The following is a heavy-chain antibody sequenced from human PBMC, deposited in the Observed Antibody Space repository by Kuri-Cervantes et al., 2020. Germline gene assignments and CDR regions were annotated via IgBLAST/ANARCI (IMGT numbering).Heavy chain of an antibody. CDR3: ARHHWGSPLYNWFDP. CDR1: GYTFTSYG. CDR2: ISAYNGNT. J-gene: IGHJ5*02. D-gene: IGHD7-27*01. V-gene: IGHV1-18*01. Sequence: ASVKVSCKASGYTFTSYGISWVRQAPGQGLECMGWISAYNGNTNYAQKLQGRVTMTTDTSTSTAYMELRSMRSDDTAVYYCARHHWGSPLYNWFDPRGQGSLVTVSS.